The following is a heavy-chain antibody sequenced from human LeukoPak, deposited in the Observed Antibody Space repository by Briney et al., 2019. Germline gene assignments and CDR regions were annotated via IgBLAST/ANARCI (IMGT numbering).Heavy chain of an antibody. CDR1: GYTFTRYY. Sequence: ASVKLSCKASGYTFTRYYMHWVQQPPGQGIEWIGTINPSGGSTSYAQKFQGRVTMTRDTSTSTVYMDLSSLRSEDTAVYYCARAGNSEGGFDHWGQGTLVTVPS. CDR3: ARAGNSEGGFDH. V-gene: IGHV1-46*01. D-gene: IGHD4-23*01. CDR2: INPSGGST. J-gene: IGHJ4*02.